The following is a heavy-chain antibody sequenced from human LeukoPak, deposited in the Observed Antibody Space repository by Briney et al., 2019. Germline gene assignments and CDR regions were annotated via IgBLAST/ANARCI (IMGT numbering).Heavy chain of an antibody. CDR1: GFTFSSYE. D-gene: IGHD4-17*01. CDR3: AREKGYGDYVDY. CDR2: ISSSGSTI. Sequence: GGSLRLSCAASGFTFSSYEMNWVRQAPGKGLEWVSSISSSGSTIYYADSVKGRFTISRDNAKNSLYLQMNSLRAEDTAVYYCAREKGYGDYVDYWGQGTLVTVSS. V-gene: IGHV3-48*03. J-gene: IGHJ4*02.